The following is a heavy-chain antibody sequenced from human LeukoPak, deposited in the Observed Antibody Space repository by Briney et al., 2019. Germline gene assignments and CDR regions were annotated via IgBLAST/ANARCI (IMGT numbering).Heavy chain of an antibody. V-gene: IGHV4-34*01. J-gene: IGHJ4*02. Sequence: SETLSLTCAVYGGSFSGYYWGWIRQPPGKGLEWIGEINHSGSTNYNPSLKSRVTISVDTSKNQFSLKLSSVTAADTAVYYCARGYSSSWYRYWGQGTLVTVSS. D-gene: IGHD6-13*01. CDR2: INHSGST. CDR1: GGSFSGYY. CDR3: ARGYSSSWYRY.